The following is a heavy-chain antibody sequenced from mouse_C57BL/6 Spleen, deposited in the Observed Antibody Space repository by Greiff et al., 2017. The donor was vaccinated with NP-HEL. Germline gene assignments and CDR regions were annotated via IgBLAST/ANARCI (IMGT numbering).Heavy chain of an antibody. D-gene: IGHD3-3*01. CDR3: ARRGTEFAY. Sequence: VQLKESGPELVKPGASVKISCKASGYSFTGYYMNWVKQSPEKSLEWIGEINPSTGGTTYNQKFKAKATLTVDKSSSTAYMQLKSLTSEDSAVYYCARRGTEFAYWGQGTLVTVSA. J-gene: IGHJ3*01. CDR1: GYSFTGYY. CDR2: INPSTGGT. V-gene: IGHV1-42*01.